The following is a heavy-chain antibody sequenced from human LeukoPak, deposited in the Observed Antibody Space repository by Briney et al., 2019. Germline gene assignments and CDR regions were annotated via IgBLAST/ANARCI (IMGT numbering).Heavy chain of an antibody. D-gene: IGHD3-22*01. J-gene: IGHJ3*02. Sequence: GGSLRLSCTASVSSFSTYAMYWVRQAPGKGLEWVAFIQGDGSNKNYADSVKGRFTISRDNSKNTVHLQMNSLRAEDTAVYYCAKEGDYYDSSGYPHDAFDIWGQGTMVTVSS. CDR2: IQGDGSNK. CDR3: AKEGDYYDSSGYPHDAFDI. CDR1: VSSFSTYA. V-gene: IGHV3-30*02.